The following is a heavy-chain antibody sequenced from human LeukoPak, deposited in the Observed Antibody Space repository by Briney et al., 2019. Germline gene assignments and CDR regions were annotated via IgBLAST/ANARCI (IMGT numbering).Heavy chain of an antibody. CDR2: IIPIFGTI. D-gene: IGHD3-10*01. CDR1: GGTFSSYA. J-gene: IGHJ4*02. CDR3: ARESSYGSGGNMYYFDY. Sequence: GASVKVSCKASGGTFSSYAISWVRQAPGQGLEWMGGIIPIFGTINYAQKFQGRVTITADKSTSTGYMELSSLRSEDTAVYYCARESSYGSGGNMYYFDYWGQGTLVTVSS. V-gene: IGHV1-69*06.